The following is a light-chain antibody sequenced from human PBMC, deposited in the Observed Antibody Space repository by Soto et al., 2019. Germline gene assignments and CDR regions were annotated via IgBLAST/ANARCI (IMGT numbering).Light chain of an antibody. Sequence: QSVLTQPASVSGSPGQSITISCTGTSSDVGGYKFVSWYQQHPGKAPKLMIYEVSNRPSGVSNRFSGSKSGNTASLTISGLQAEDEGDYYCSSYITSSTRVFGGGTQLTVL. V-gene: IGLV2-14*01. CDR1: SSDVGGYKF. J-gene: IGLJ3*02. CDR3: SSYITSSTRV. CDR2: EVS.